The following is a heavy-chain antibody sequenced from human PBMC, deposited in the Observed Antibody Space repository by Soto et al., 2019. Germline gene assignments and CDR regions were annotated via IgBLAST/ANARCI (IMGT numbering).Heavy chain of an antibody. V-gene: IGHV3-21*01. J-gene: IGHJ4*02. CDR1: GFAFSSYT. Sequence: EVQLVESGGGLVKPGGSLRLSCAASGFAFSSYTMNWVRQAPGKGLEWVAVITPSSSYIDYADSVKGRFTISRDNAKNSLYLQMNGLRGEDTAVYFCARDVQRDSYSRDWGQGILVTVSS. CDR3: ARDVQRDSYSRD. D-gene: IGHD3-22*01. CDR2: ITPSSSYI.